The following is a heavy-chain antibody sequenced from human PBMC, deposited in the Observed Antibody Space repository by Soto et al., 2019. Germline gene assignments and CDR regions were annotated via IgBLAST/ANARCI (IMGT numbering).Heavy chain of an antibody. CDR1: GFTFSNYW. D-gene: IGHD2-15*01. CDR3: AREGFPGAFDI. CDR2: IKQDGSEK. V-gene: IGHV3-7*01. Sequence: GGSLRLSCAASGFTFSNYWMSWVRQAPGKGLEWVANIKQDGSEKYYVDSVKGRFTISRDNAKNSLYLQMNSLRAEDTAVYYCAREGFPGAFDIWGQGTMVTDS. J-gene: IGHJ3*02.